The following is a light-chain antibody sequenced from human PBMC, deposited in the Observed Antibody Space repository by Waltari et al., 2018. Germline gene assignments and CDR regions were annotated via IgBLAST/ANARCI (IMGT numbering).Light chain of an antibody. CDR2: LDS. CDR3: HVWDANTVM. Sequence: SSVLTQAPSVSVAPGQTATVTCGGDNIGSRSVHWYQQKPGRAPVLVVYLDSDRPSGIPERVSGSKSGNAATLTISRVEAGEEADYYCHVWDANTVMFGGGTKLTVL. V-gene: IGLV3-21*02. CDR1: NIGSRS. J-gene: IGLJ3*02.